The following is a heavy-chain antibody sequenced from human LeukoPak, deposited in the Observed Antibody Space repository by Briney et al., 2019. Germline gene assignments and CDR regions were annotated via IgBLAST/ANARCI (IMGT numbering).Heavy chain of an antibody. J-gene: IGHJ6*03. CDR1: GYTFNSYG. CDR2: ISAYTGNT. V-gene: IGHV1-18*01. D-gene: IGHD1-14*01. Sequence: ASVKVSCKASGYTFNSYGINWVRQAPGQGLEWMGWISAYTGNTKFAQNFQGRVTMTTDTSTSTAYMELRSLRSDDTAVYYCARLTHPYTSYYYYMDVWGKGTTVTISS. CDR3: ARLTHPYTSYYYYMDV.